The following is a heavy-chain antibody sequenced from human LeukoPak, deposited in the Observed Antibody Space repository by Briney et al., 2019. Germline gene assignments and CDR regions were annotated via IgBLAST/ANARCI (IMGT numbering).Heavy chain of an antibody. Sequence: GGSLRLSCAASGFTFSSYAMNWVRQAPGNGLEWVANIEQDGSEKHYVDSVKGRFTISRDNAKNSLYLQMSGLRAEDTAVYYCASDGYVSPFDYWGQGTPVTVSS. CDR3: ASDGYVSPFDY. CDR2: IEQDGSEK. J-gene: IGHJ4*02. CDR1: GFTFSSYA. D-gene: IGHD3-22*01. V-gene: IGHV3-7*03.